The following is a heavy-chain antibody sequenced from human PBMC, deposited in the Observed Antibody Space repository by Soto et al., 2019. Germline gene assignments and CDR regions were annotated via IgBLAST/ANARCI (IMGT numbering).Heavy chain of an antibody. CDR3: AMAQITAQYYFDY. V-gene: IGHV3-53*03. CDR2: IYSGGST. D-gene: IGHD6-6*01. Sequence: GSLRLSCAASGFNVSSNYMTWVRQGPGKGLEWVSVIYSGGSTYYADSVKGRFTISRDNAKNSLYLQIYSLRAEDTAVYYCAMAQITAQYYFDYWGQGALVTVSS. J-gene: IGHJ4*02. CDR1: GFNVSSNY.